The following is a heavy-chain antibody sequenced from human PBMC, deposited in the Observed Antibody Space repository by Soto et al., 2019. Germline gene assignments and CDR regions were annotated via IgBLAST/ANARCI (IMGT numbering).Heavy chain of an antibody. D-gene: IGHD5-18*01. Sequence: SETLSLTCAVYGGSFSGYYWSWIRQPPGKGLEWIGEINHSGSTNYNPSLKSRVTISVDTSKNQFSLKLSSVTAADTAVYYCARVLKRYSYGEGTYFFDYWGQGTLVTVSS. CDR3: ARVLKRYSYGEGTYFFDY. V-gene: IGHV4-34*01. CDR1: GGSFSGYY. CDR2: INHSGST. J-gene: IGHJ4*02.